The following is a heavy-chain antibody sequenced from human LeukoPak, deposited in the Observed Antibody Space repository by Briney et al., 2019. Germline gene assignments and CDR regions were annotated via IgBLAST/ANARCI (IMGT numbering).Heavy chain of an antibody. CDR1: GYSISSGYY. V-gene: IGHV4-38-2*02. D-gene: IGHD2-2*01. CDR3: ARYYCGSTDCPGIDY. Sequence: PSETLSLTCTVSGYSISSGYYWGWIRQPPGKGLEWIGSIYHSGSTYYNPSLKSRVTISVDTSKSQFSLMLTSVTAADTAVYYCARYYCGSTDCPGIDYWGQGTLVTVSS. CDR2: IYHSGST. J-gene: IGHJ4*02.